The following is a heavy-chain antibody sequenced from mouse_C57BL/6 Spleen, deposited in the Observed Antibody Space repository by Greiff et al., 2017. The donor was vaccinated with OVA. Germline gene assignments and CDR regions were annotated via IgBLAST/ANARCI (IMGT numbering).Heavy chain of an antibody. J-gene: IGHJ2*01. CDR3: AREASSGPYFDY. D-gene: IGHD3-2*02. Sequence: VQLQQPGAELVRPGSSVKLSCKASGYTFTSYWMHWVKQRPIQGLEWIGNIDPSDSETHYNQKFKDKATLTVDKSSSTAYMQLSSLTSEDSAVYYCAREASSGPYFDYWGQGTTLTVPS. CDR1: GYTFTSYW. CDR2: IDPSDSET. V-gene: IGHV1-52*01.